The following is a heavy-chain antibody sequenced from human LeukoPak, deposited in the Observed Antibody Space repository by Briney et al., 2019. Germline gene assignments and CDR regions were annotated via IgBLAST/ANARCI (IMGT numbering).Heavy chain of an antibody. CDR3: ARDLISEYSRSHSHFDP. CDR1: GGSISGHY. V-gene: IGHV4-59*11. D-gene: IGHD5-12*01. CDR2: IYYRGST. Sequence: SETLSLTCTVSGGSISGHYWSWIRQPPGKGIEGIGYIYYRGSTSYNPSLKSRVTISVDTSKNQFSLDLSSVTAADTAVYYCARDLISEYSRSHSHFDPWGQGTLVTVSS. J-gene: IGHJ5*02.